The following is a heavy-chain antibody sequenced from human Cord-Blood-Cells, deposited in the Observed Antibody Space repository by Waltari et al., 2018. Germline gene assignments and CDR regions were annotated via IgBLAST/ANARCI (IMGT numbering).Heavy chain of an antibody. D-gene: IGHD5-12*01. V-gene: IGHV1-24*01. Sequence: QVQLVQSGAEEKKPGASVKVSCKVSGYTLTELSMHWVRQAPGKGLEWMGGFDPEDGETINAQKFQGRVTMTEDTSTDTAYMELSSLRSEDTAVYYCATDGDGYNNFDYWGQGTLVTVSS. CDR1: GYTLTELS. CDR2: FDPEDGET. J-gene: IGHJ4*02. CDR3: ATDGDGYNNFDY.